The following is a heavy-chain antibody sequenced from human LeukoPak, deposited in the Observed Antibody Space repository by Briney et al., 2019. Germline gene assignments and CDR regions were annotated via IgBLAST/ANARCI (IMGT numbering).Heavy chain of an antibody. V-gene: IGHV4-34*01. D-gene: IGHD3-10*01. CDR2: INHSGST. CDR1: GGSFSGYY. J-gene: IGHJ4*02. CDR3: ASLTIIYY. Sequence: PSETLSITCAVYGGSFSGYYWSWIRQPPGKGLEWIGEINHSGSTNYNPSLKSRVTISVDTSKNQFSLKLSSVTAADTAVYYCASLTIIYYWGQGTLVTVSS.